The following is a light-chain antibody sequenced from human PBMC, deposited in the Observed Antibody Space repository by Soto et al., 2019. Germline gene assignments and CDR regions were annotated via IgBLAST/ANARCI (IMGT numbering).Light chain of an antibody. V-gene: IGKV1-39*01. CDR2: AAS. CDR3: QQRYRSPPT. CDR1: QSITSK. J-gene: IGKJ1*01. Sequence: DIQMTQPPSSLSASVGDRVTITCRASQSITSKLNWYQQKPGKVPNLLIYAASSLQSGVPSRFSGSGSGTDFTLTISSLQHEDFATYYCQQRYRSPPTFGQGTKADIK.